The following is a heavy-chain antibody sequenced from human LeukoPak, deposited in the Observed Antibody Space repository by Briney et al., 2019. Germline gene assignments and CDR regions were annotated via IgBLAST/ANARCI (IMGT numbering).Heavy chain of an antibody. V-gene: IGHV3-21*01. J-gene: IGHJ6*03. CDR2: INTGSTYM. D-gene: IGHD1-1*01. CDR1: GFYFSSYS. Sequence: GGSLRLSCAASGFYFSSYSMNWVRQAPGKGLEWVSSINTGSTYMYYADSVKGRFTISRDNAKSSLHLQMYSLRAEDTAVYFCARVEATTGRNYHYYYMDVWGKGTTVTVSS. CDR3: ARVEATTGRNYHYYYMDV.